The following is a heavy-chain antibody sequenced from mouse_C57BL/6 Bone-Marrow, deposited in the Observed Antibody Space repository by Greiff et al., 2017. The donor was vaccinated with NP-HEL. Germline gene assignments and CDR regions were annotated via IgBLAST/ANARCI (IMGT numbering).Heavy chain of an antibody. V-gene: IGHV6-3*01. CDR2: IRLKSDNYAT. D-gene: IGHD3-2*02. CDR3: TASSGDYFDY. J-gene: IGHJ2*01. CDR1: GFTFSNYW. Sequence: EVKVEESGGGLVQPGGSMKLSCVASGFTFSNYWMNWVRQSPEKGLEWVAQIRLKSDNYATNYAESVKGRFTISRDDSKSSVYLQMNNLRAEDTGIYYCTASSGDYFDYWGQGTTLTVSS.